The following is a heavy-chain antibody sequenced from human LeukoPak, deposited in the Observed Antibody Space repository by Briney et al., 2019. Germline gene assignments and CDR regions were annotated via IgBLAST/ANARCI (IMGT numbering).Heavy chain of an antibody. CDR1: GGSISSGGYY. CDR2: IYHSGST. Sequence: SETLSLTCTVSGGSISSGGYYWSWIRQPPGKGLEWIGYIYHSGSTYYNPSLKSRVTISVDRSKNQFSLKLSSVTAADTAVYYCAAYDSSGYPHFTFDYWGQGTLVTVSS. V-gene: IGHV4-30-2*01. J-gene: IGHJ4*02. CDR3: AAYDSSGYPHFTFDY. D-gene: IGHD3-22*01.